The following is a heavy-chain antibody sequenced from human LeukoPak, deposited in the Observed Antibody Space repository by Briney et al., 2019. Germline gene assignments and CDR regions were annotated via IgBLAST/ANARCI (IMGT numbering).Heavy chain of an antibody. V-gene: IGHV4-39*07. J-gene: IGHJ4*02. D-gene: IGHD3-9*01. CDR2: IYYSGST. CDR1: GGSISSSSYY. CDR3: ARVGRPDPHILTGYYPDY. Sequence: SETLSLTYTVSGGSISSSSYYWGWIRQPPGKGLEWIGSIYYSGSTYYNPSLKSRVTISVDTSKNQFSLKLSSVTAADTAVYYCARVGRPDPHILTGYYPDYWGQGTLVTVSS.